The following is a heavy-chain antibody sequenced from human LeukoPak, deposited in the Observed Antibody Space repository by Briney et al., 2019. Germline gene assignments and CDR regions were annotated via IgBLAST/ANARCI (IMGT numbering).Heavy chain of an antibody. CDR2: IYSGGST. J-gene: IGHJ4*02. V-gene: IGHV3-53*01. D-gene: IGHD4-17*01. Sequence: PGGSLRLSCAASGFTVSSNYMSGVRQAPGKGLEWVSVIYSGGSTYYADSVKGRFTISRDNSKNTLYLQMNSLRAEDTAVYYCVRGDYGDYTLFDYWGQGTLVTVSS. CDR1: GFTVSSNY. CDR3: VRGDYGDYTLFDY.